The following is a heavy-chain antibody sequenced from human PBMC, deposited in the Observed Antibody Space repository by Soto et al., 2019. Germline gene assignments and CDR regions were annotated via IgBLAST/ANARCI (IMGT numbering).Heavy chain of an antibody. D-gene: IGHD5-18*01. CDR2: ISRSGSTI. Sequence: PGGSLRLSCAASGFTFSSYEMNWVRQAPGKGLEWVSYISRSGSTIYYADSVKGRFTISRDNAKNSLYLQMNSLRAEDTAVYYCARVRGYRLDYWGQGTLVTVSS. V-gene: IGHV3-48*03. J-gene: IGHJ4*02. CDR1: GFTFSSYE. CDR3: ARVRGYRLDY.